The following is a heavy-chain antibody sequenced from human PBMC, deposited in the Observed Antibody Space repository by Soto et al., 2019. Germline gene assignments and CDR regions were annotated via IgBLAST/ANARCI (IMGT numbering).Heavy chain of an antibody. D-gene: IGHD2-2*01. J-gene: IGHJ4*02. Sequence: GGSLRLSCAASGFTFSSYAMSWVRQAPGKGLEWVSAISGSGGSTYYADSVKGRFTISRDNSKNTLYLQMNSLRAEDTAVYYCATTLGYCSSTSCSMRPYYFEYWGQGTLVTVSS. CDR1: GFTFSSYA. V-gene: IGHV3-23*01. CDR3: ATTLGYCSSTSCSMRPYYFEY. CDR2: ISGSGGST.